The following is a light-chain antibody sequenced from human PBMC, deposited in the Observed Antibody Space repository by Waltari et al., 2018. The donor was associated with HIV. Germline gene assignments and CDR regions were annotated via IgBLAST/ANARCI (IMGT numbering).Light chain of an antibody. J-gene: IGLJ2*01. CDR2: DVT. CDR1: SNDIFNYNY. Sequence: QSALTQPASVSGSPGQSITISCTGASNDIFNYNYVSWYQQHPAKAPKLIIYDVTSRPSGVSNRFSASKSGNTASLTISGLQADDEADYYCSSYTNNNTRIFGGGTKLTVL. CDR3: SSYTNNNTRI. V-gene: IGLV2-14*03.